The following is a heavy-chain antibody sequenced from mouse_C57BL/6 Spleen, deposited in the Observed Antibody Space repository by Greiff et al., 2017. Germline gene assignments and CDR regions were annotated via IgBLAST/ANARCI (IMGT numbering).Heavy chain of an antibody. CDR1: GFTFSSYT. CDR2: ISGGGGNT. J-gene: IGHJ1*03. Sequence: EVQLVESGGGLVKPGGSLKLSCAASGFTFSSYTMSWVRQTPEKRLEWVATISGGGGNTYYPDSVKGRFTISRDNAKNTLYLQMSSLRSEDTALYYCARPIYDGYSGYFDVWGTGTTVTVSS. CDR3: ARPIYDGYSGYFDV. D-gene: IGHD2-3*01. V-gene: IGHV5-9*01.